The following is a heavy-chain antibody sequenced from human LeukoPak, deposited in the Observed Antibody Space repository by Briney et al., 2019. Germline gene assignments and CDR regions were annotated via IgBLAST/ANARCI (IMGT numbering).Heavy chain of an antibody. CDR2: ISSSGSTI. J-gene: IGHJ1*01. CDR1: GLTFSDYY. CDR3: ARDSIAAAGSEYFQH. D-gene: IGHD6-13*01. Sequence: PGGSLRLSCAASGLTFSDYYMSWIRQAPGKGLEWVSYISSSGSTIYYADSVKGRFTISRDNAKNSLYLQMNSLRAEDTAVYYCARDSIAAAGSEYFQHWGQGTLVTVSS. V-gene: IGHV3-11*01.